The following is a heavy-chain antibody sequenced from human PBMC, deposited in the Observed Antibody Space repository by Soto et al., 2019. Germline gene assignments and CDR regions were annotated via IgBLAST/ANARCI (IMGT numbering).Heavy chain of an antibody. J-gene: IGHJ4*02. CDR3: ARGQSGYDKASPLDY. D-gene: IGHD5-12*01. CDR1: GFTFSSYA. CDR2: ISGSGGST. V-gene: IGHV3-23*01. Sequence: EVQLLESGGGLVQPGGSLRLSCAASGFTFSSYAMSWVRQAPGKGLEWVSAISGSGGSTYYADSVKGRFTISRDNSKNTLYLQMNVLRAEETAVYYCARGQSGYDKASPLDYCGQGTLVTVSS.